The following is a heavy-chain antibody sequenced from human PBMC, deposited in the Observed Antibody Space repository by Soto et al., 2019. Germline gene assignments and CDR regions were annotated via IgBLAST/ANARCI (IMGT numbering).Heavy chain of an antibody. J-gene: IGHJ5*02. Sequence: QVQLVESGGGVVQPGRSLRLSCAASGFTFSSYGMHWVRQAPGKGLEWVAVISYDGSNKYYADSVKGRFTISRDNSKNTLYLQMNSLRAEDTAVYYCAKDSSGYPWGQGTLVTVSS. CDR3: AKDSSGYP. CDR1: GFTFSSYG. CDR2: ISYDGSNK. V-gene: IGHV3-30*18. D-gene: IGHD6-19*01.